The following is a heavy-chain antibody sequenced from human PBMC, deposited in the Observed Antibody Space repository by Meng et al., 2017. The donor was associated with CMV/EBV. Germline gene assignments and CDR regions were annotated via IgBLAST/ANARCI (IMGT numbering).Heavy chain of an antibody. J-gene: IGHJ3*02. Sequence: SVKVSCKASGGTFSSYAISWVRQAPGQGLEWMGGIIPIFGTANYAQKFQGRVTITTDESTSTAYMGLSSLRSEDTAVYYCARDRLTGEAFDIWGQGTMVTVSS. D-gene: IGHD3-16*01. CDR2: IIPIFGTA. V-gene: IGHV1-69*05. CDR3: ARDRLTGEAFDI. CDR1: GGTFSSYA.